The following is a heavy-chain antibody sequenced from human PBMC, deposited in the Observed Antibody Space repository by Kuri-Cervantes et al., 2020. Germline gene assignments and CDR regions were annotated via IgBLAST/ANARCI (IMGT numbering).Heavy chain of an antibody. CDR2: IRFDGSNK. Sequence: GESLKISCAASGFTFSSYGMHWVRQAPGKGLEWVAFIRFDGSNKNYADSVKGRFTISRDNSKNTLYLQMDSLRTEDTAVYYCARSPLGWFDPWGQGTLVTSPQ. CDR3: ARSPLGWFDP. J-gene: IGHJ5*02. CDR1: GFTFSSYG. V-gene: IGHV3-30*02. D-gene: IGHD3-16*01.